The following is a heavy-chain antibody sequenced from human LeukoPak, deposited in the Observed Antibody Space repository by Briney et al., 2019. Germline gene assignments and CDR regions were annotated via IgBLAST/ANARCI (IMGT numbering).Heavy chain of an antibody. CDR1: GFTFSSYG. D-gene: IGHD2-8*01. Sequence: QVQLVESGGGVVQPGRSLRLSCAASGFTFSSYGMHWVRQAPGKGLEWVAVIWYDGSNKYYADSVKGRFTISRDNSKNTLYLQMNSLRAEDTAVYYCAKDARMVYGHDYYYYYGMDVWGQGTTVTVSS. J-gene: IGHJ6*02. CDR3: AKDARMVYGHDYYYYYGMDV. CDR2: IWYDGSNK. V-gene: IGHV3-33*06.